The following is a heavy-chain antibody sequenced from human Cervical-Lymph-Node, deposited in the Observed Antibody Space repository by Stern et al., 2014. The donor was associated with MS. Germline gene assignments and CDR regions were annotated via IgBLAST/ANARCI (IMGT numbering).Heavy chain of an antibody. CDR2: ISDSVNT. V-gene: IGHV4-4*02. J-gene: IGHJ4*02. CDR3: TRDPHCSNCLFDY. CDR1: VGSISSSTW. Sequence: QVQLQESGPGLVKPSGTLSLTCAVSVGSISSSTWWGWVRQPPGKGLEWIGEISDSVNTNYNPSLKSRVTMSVDKAKNQLSLRLSSVTAADTAVYYCTRDPHCSNCLFDYWGQGTLVTVSS. D-gene: IGHD2-15*01.